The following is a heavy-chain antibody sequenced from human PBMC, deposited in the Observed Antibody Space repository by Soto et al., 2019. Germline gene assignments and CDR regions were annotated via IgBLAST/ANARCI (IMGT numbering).Heavy chain of an antibody. J-gene: IGHJ4*02. D-gene: IGHD3-22*01. Sequence: PGGSLRLSCAPPGFNFNIHALHWIRQAPGEGLEWVSVMSAGGNSQYYAGSVKGRFTISRDTSKSTLYLQRTSLRPEDTAVYYCASGAAFYYDTSRYWGQGTLVTVSS. V-gene: IGHV3-30-3*01. CDR2: MSAGGNSQ. CDR1: GFNFNIHA. CDR3: ASGAAFYYDTSRY.